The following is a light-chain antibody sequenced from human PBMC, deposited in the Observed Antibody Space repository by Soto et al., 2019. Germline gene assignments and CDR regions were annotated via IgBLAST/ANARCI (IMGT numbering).Light chain of an antibody. V-gene: IGLV2-14*01. CDR2: EVS. CDR3: SPYSHSIAYV. Sequence: QSALTQPAPVSGSPGQSITISCTGTSSDVGGYKYVSWHQLHPGKAPKLIIYEVSNRPSGVSNRFSGSKSGNTASLTISGLQAEDEDEYYYSPYSHSIAYVFGTETKV. CDR1: SSDVGGYKY. J-gene: IGLJ1*01.